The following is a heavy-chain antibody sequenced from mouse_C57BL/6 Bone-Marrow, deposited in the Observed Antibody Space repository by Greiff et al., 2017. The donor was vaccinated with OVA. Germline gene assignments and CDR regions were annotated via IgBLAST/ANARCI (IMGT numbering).Heavy chain of an antibody. Sequence: EVHLVESGGGLVQSGRSLRLSCATSGFTFSDFYMEWVRQAPGKGLEWIAASRNKANDYTTEYSASVKGRFIVSRDTSQSILYLQMNALRAEDTAIYYCARDAFYSNYAYFDVWGTGTTVTVSS. CDR2: SRNKANDYTT. V-gene: IGHV7-1*01. CDR3: ARDAFYSNYAYFDV. CDR1: GFTFSDFY. D-gene: IGHD2-5*01. J-gene: IGHJ1*03.